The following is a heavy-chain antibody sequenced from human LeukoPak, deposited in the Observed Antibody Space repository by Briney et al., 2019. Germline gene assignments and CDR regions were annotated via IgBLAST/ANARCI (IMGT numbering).Heavy chain of an antibody. V-gene: IGHV4-61*02. CDR3: ASTVGKVVPPLYYYYMDV. D-gene: IGHD2-2*01. J-gene: IGHJ6*03. CDR1: GASISSGNYY. Sequence: PSETLSLTCIVSGASISSGNYYWTWIRQPAGKGLEWIGRLHTTGGTNYNPSFKSRLSISGDTSKNQFSLQLSSVTAADTAVYYCASTVGKVVPPLYYYYMDVWGKGTTVTVSS. CDR2: LHTTGGT.